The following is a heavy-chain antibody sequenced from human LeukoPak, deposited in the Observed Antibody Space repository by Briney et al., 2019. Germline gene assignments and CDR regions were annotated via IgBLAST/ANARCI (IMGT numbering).Heavy chain of an antibody. CDR3: ARVGSTPAKFDY. CDR1: GASFGRYS. D-gene: IGHD1-26*01. J-gene: IGHJ4*02. V-gene: IGHV4-34*01. CDR2: INYSGYT. Sequence: SETLSLTCAVYGASFGRYSWSWIRQSPEKGLEWMGEINYSGYTKYNPSLKSRVTMSVDTSKNQFSLNLTSVTAADTAVYYCARVGSTPAKFDYWGQGTQVTVSS.